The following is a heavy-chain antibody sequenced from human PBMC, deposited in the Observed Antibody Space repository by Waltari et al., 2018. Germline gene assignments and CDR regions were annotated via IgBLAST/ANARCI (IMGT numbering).Heavy chain of an antibody. J-gene: IGHJ4*02. V-gene: IGHV4-30-4*08. CDR1: GGSISSGDYY. CDR3: ARGLYYYDSSGLSGGFDY. CDR2: IYYSGST. Sequence: QVQLQESGPGLVKPSQTLSLTCTVSGGSISSGDYYWSWIRQPPGKGLEWIGYIYYSGSTYYNPSLKSRVTISVDTSKNQFSLKLSSVTAADTAVYYCARGLYYYDSSGLSGGFDYWGQGTLVTVSS. D-gene: IGHD3-22*01.